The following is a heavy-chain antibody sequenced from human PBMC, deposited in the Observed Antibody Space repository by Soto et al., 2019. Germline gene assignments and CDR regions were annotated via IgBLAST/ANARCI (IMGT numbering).Heavy chain of an antibody. J-gene: IGHJ6*03. D-gene: IGHD2-2*01. CDR2: ISSSSSYI. Sequence: EVQLVESGGGLVKPGGSLRLSCAASGFTFSSYSMNWVRQAPGKGLEWVSSISSSSSYIYYADSVKGRFTISRDNAKNSLYLQMNSLRAEDTAVYYCARDTKPAAIPEPYYYYYYMDVWGKGTTVTVSS. CDR3: ARDTKPAAIPEPYYYYYYMDV. CDR1: GFTFSSYS. V-gene: IGHV3-21*01.